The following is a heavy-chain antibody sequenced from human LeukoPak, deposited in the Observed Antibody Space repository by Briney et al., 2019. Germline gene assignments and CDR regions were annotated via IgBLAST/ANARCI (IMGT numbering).Heavy chain of an antibody. CDR1: GFTFRNYD. CDR2: IKGDARTT. J-gene: IGHJ4*02. D-gene: IGHD6-19*01. CDR3: VRDRGSGWDFDY. V-gene: IGHV3-43*02. Sequence: GGSLRLSCATSGFTFRNYDVHWVRQAPGKGLEWVSLIKGDARTTYYANSVKGRFTISRDNSKNSLFPQMNSLRTEDTAFYYCVRDRGSGWDFDYWGQGTLVTVSS.